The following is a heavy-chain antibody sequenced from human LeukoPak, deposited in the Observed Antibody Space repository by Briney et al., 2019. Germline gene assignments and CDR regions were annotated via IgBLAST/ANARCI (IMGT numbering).Heavy chain of an antibody. V-gene: IGHV4-39*01. CDR1: GGSINSHSYY. Sequence: SETLSLTCTVSGGSINSHSYYWGWIRQPPGKGLEWIGSVYYDGTSYSNPSLPSRAAVFVDTSRDEFSLDLSFVTAADTAVYYCVRHISTNTGYFDSCGQGTLVSVSS. CDR2: VYYDGTS. J-gene: IGHJ4*02. CDR3: VRHISTNTGYFDS. D-gene: IGHD5-24*01.